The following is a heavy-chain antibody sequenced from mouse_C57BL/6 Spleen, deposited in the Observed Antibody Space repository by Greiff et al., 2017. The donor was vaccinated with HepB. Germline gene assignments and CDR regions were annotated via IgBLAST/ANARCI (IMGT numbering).Heavy chain of an antibody. CDR2: INPNNGGT. D-gene: IGHD4-1*01. V-gene: IGHV1-22*01. CDR3: AKEGNWDEDFDY. Sequence: VQLQQSGPELVKPGASVKMSCKASGYTFTDYNMHWVKQSHGKSLEWIGYINPNNGGTSYNQKFKGKATLTVNKSSSTAYMELRSLTSEDSAVYYCAKEGNWDEDFDYWGQGTTLTVSS. J-gene: IGHJ2*01. CDR1: GYTFTDYN.